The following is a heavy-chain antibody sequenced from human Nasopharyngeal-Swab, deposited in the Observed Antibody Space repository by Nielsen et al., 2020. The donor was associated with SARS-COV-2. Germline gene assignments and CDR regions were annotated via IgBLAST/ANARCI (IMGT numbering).Heavy chain of an antibody. J-gene: IGHJ5*02. CDR1: GFTFSSYA. D-gene: IGHD4-17*01. CDR3: ARGARGDYPFGAFDP. V-gene: IGHV3-30-3*01. Sequence: SCAASGFTFSSYAMHWVRQAPGKGLEWVAVISYDGSNKYYADSVKGRFTISRDNSKNTLYLQMNSLRAEDTAVYYCARGARGDYPFGAFDPWGQGTLVTVSS. CDR2: ISYDGSNK.